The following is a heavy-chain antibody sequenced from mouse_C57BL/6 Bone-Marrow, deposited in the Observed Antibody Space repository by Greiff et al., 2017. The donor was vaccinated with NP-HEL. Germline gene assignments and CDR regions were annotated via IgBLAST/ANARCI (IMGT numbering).Heavy chain of an antibody. CDR1: GFNIKDYY. D-gene: IGHD2-3*01. Sequence: EVKLVESGAELVRPEASVKLSCTASGFNIKDYYMHWVKQRPEQGLEWIGRIDPEDGDTEYAPKFQGKATMTADPSSNTAYLQLSSLTSEDTAVYYCTTATLRWLLRETYWGQGTLVTVSA. J-gene: IGHJ3*01. CDR3: TTATLRWLLRETY. CDR2: IDPEDGDT. V-gene: IGHV14-1*01.